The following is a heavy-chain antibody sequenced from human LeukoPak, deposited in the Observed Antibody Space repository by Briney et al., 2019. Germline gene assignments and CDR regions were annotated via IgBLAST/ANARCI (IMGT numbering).Heavy chain of an antibody. CDR2: INPNSGGK. J-gene: IGHJ4*02. Sequence: GASVKVSCKASGYTFTSYGISWVRQAPGQGLEWMGWINPNSGGKNYAQKFQGRVTMTRDTSISTAYMELSRLRSDDTAVYYCASSSIIGTQNITMVRGVIIGSDYWGQGTLVTVSS. CDR1: GYTFTSYG. D-gene: IGHD3-10*01. CDR3: ASSSIIGTQNITMVRGVIIGSDY. V-gene: IGHV1-2*02.